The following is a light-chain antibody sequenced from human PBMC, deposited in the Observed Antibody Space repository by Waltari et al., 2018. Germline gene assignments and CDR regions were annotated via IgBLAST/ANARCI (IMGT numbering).Light chain of an antibody. Sequence: DIQLTQSPSFLSASVRDSVTITCRASQGISTHLAWYQQKPGKGPKLLIYAASTLQSDIPSRFSGSGSGTEFTLKISSLQSEDFATYYCLHLNNFPLSFGGGTKVELK. CDR3: LHLNNFPLS. V-gene: IGKV1-9*01. CDR1: QGISTH. CDR2: AAS. J-gene: IGKJ4*01.